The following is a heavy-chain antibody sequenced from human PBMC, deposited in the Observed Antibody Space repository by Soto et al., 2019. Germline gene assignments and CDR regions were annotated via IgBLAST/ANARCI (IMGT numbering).Heavy chain of an antibody. CDR1: GYTFTSYY. V-gene: IGHV1-46*01. D-gene: IGHD2-15*01. J-gene: IGHJ5*02. CDR3: AREVVAATPPGNWFDP. CDR2: INPSGGST. Sequence: ASVKVSCKASGYTFTSYYMHWVLQAPGQGLEWMGIINPSGGSTSYAQKFQGRVTMTRDTSTSTVYMELSSLRSEDTAVYYCAREVVAATPPGNWFDPWGQGTLVTVSS.